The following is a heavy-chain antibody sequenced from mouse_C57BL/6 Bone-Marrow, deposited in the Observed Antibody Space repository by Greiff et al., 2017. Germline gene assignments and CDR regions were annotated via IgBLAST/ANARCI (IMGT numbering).Heavy chain of an antibody. CDR3: AGIYYYGSSYGYFDG. V-gene: IGHV1-81*01. Sequence: QVQLQQSGAELARPGASVKLSCKASGYTFTSYGISWVKQRTGQGLEWIGEIYPRSGNTYYNEKFKGKATLTADKSSSTAYMELRSLTSEDSAVYFCAGIYYYGSSYGYFDGWGTGTTVTVSS. CDR1: GYTFTSYG. J-gene: IGHJ1*03. CDR2: IYPRSGNT. D-gene: IGHD1-1*01.